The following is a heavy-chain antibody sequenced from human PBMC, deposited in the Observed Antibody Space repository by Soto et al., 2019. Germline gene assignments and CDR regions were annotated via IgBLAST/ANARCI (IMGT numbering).Heavy chain of an antibody. J-gene: IGHJ4*02. V-gene: IGHV1-18*04. CDR1: GYTFTSYG. Sequence: ASVKVSCKASGYTFTSYGISWVRQAPGQGLEWMGWISAYNGNTNYAQKLQGRVTMTTDTSTSTAYMELRSLRSDDTAVYYCARVGYYDSSGYYHPFDCWGQGTLVTVSS. CDR2: ISAYNGNT. CDR3: ARVGYYDSSGYYHPFDC. D-gene: IGHD3-22*01.